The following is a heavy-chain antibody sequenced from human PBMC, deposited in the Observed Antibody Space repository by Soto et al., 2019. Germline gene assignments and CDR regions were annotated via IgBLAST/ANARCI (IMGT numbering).Heavy chain of an antibody. V-gene: IGHV3-33*01. D-gene: IGHD6-13*01. CDR3: GREPQQLIRYWFAP. CDR1: GFTFSSYG. J-gene: IGHJ5*02. CDR2: IWYDGSNK. Sequence: GGSLRLSCAASGFTFSSYGMHWVRQAPGKGLEWVAVIWYDGSNKYYADSVKGRFTISRDNSKNTLYLQMNSLRAEDTAVYYCGREPQQLIRYWFAPGGKEPLVPVPS.